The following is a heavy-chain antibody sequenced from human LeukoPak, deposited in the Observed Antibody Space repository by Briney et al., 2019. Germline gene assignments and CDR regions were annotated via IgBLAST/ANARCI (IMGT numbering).Heavy chain of an antibody. V-gene: IGHV5-51*01. CDR3: ATPHSSGWYHFDY. D-gene: IGHD6-19*01. J-gene: IGHJ4*02. CDR1: GYRFTSYW. CDR2: IYPGDSDT. Sequence: GASLKISFKGSGYRFTSYWIGWVRQMPGKGLEWMGIIYPGDSDTRYSPSFQGQVTISADKSISTAYLQWSSLKASDTAMYYCATPHSSGWYHFDYWGQGTLVTVSS.